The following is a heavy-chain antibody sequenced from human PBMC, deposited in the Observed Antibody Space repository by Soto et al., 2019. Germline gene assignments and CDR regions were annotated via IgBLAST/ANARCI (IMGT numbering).Heavy chain of an antibody. V-gene: IGHV1-69*12. CDR3: SRRRGWLYC. D-gene: IGHD2-15*01. CDR1: GGTFSSYA. Sequence: QVQLVQSGAEVKKPGSSVKVSCKASGGTFSSYAISWVRQAPGQGLEWMGGIIPIFGTADHAQKCQGRVTSAADEATGTAYMELSSRRSEDTAVYYCSRRRGWLYCWGQGTLVTVSS. J-gene: IGHJ4*02. CDR2: IIPIFGTA.